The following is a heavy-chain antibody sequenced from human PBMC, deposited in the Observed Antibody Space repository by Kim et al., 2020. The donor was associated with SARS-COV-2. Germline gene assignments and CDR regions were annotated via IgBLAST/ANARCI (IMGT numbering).Heavy chain of an antibody. CDR1: GDSVSSNSAA. J-gene: IGHJ4*02. Sequence: SQTLSLTCAISGDSVSSNSAAWNWIRQSPSRGLEWLGRTYYRSKSYNDYAVSVKSRITTNPDTSKNQFSLQLNSVTPEDTAVYYCARGSLPFGYSSHFDYWGQGTLVTVSS. CDR3: ARGSLPFGYSSHFDY. CDR2: TYYRSKSYN. V-gene: IGHV6-1*01. D-gene: IGHD6-13*01.